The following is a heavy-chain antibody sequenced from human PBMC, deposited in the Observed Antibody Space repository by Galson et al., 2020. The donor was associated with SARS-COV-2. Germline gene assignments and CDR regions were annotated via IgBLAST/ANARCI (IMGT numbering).Heavy chain of an antibody. J-gene: IGHJ6*02. CDR1: GFTFSIYS. D-gene: IGHD2-21*02. CDR2: ISSSSSYI. V-gene: IGHV3-21*01. CDR3: AAAGGDPLRPYYYYYGMDV. Sequence: GGSLRLSCAASGFTFSIYSMNWVRQAPGKGLEWVSSISSSSSYIYYADSVKGRFTISRDNAKNSLYLQMNSLRAEDTAVYYCAAAGGDPLRPYYYYYGMDVWGQGTTVTVSS.